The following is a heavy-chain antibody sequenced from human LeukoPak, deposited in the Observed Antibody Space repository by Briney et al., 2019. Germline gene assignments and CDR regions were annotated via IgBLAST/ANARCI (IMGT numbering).Heavy chain of an antibody. D-gene: IGHD2-21*01. Sequence: GESLKISCKGSGYSFTSYWIGWVRQMPGKGLEWMGIIYPGDSDTRYSPSFQGQVTISADKSISTAYLQWSSLKASDTAMYYCARQSRIAWAEGGPYGMDVWGQGTTVTVSS. CDR2: IYPGDSDT. CDR3: ARQSRIAWAEGGPYGMDV. J-gene: IGHJ6*02. CDR1: GYSFTSYW. V-gene: IGHV5-51*01.